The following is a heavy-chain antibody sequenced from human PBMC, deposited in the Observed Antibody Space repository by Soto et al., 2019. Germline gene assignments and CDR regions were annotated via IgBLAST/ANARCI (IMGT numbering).Heavy chain of an antibody. Sequence: QVQLVQSGAEGKKPGSSVQDSCKASGGTFSSYAISWVRQAPGQGLEWMGGIIPIFGTANYAKKFQGRVTITADESTSTDYMELSSLRSEDTAVYYCARSIAAAGYWYFDLWGRGTQVPASS. CDR1: GGTFSSYA. J-gene: IGHJ2*01. CDR2: IIPIFGTA. CDR3: ARSIAAAGYWYFDL. D-gene: IGHD6-13*01. V-gene: IGHV1-69*01.